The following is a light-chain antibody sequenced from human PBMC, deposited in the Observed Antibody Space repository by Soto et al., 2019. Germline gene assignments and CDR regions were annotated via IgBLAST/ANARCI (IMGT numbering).Light chain of an antibody. CDR3: QQRSNWPPT. Sequence: EIVLTQSPATLSLSPGERATLSCRASQSVSSYLAWYKQKPGQAPRLLIYDASNRATGIPAMFSGSVSGTDFTLTISSLEPEDFAVYYCQQRSNWPPTFGPGTKVDIK. J-gene: IGKJ3*01. V-gene: IGKV3-11*01. CDR2: DAS. CDR1: QSVSSY.